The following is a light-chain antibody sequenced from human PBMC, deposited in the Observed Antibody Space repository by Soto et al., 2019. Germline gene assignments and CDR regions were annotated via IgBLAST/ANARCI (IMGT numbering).Light chain of an antibody. J-gene: IGKJ5*01. CDR1: QDISDY. CDR2: KAS. V-gene: IGKV1-9*01. Sequence: DIQLTQSPSFLSASVGDRVTITCRASQDISDYLAWYQQRPGKAPKLLIYKASTLKSGVPSRFSGSGSGTEFTLTISSLQPEDFATYYCQQLNSYPITFGQGTRLEIK. CDR3: QQLNSYPIT.